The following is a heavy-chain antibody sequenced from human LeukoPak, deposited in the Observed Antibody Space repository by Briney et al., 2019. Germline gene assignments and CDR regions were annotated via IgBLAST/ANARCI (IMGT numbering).Heavy chain of an antibody. D-gene: IGHD3-9*01. CDR1: GYSISSGYY. CDR3: ASDILTGNRIDY. CDR2: IYHIGST. Sequence: SETLSLTCTVSGYSISSGYYWGWIRPPPGKGLEWIGSIYHIGSTYYNPSLKSRVTISVDTSKNQFSLKLSSVTAADTAVYYCASDILTGNRIDYWGQGTLVTVSS. J-gene: IGHJ4*02. V-gene: IGHV4-38-2*02.